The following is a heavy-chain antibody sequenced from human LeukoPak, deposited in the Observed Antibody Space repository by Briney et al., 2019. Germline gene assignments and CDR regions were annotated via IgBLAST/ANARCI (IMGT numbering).Heavy chain of an antibody. J-gene: IGHJ4*02. CDR2: IKQDASEK. Sequence: GGSLRLSCVASGFTFSTYWMTWVRQAPGKGLEWVANIKQDASEKYYVGSVKGRFTISRDNAKNSLYLQMNSLRAEDTAVYYCAKENWVYNWKYDSSGSGINYWGQGTRVTVSS. D-gene: IGHD3-22*01. CDR1: GFTFSTYW. CDR3: AKENWVYNWKYDSSGSGINY. V-gene: IGHV3-7*01.